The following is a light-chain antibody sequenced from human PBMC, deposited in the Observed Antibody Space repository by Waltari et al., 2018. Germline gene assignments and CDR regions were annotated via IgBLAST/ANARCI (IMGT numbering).Light chain of an antibody. CDR2: EVN. Sequence: QSALTQPPSASGSPGQSVTISCTGPSNDVAGYNYVSWYQQSPGKVPKLLIYEVNQRPSGVPDRFSGSKSGNTASLTVSGLQAEDEATYYCTSYAGINNLVFGTGTKVTVL. V-gene: IGLV2-8*01. J-gene: IGLJ1*01. CDR3: TSYAGINNLV. CDR1: SNDVAGYNY.